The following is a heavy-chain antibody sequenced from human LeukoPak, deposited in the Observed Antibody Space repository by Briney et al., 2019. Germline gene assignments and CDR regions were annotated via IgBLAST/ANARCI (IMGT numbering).Heavy chain of an antibody. CDR2: IYTSGIT. CDR3: ARESGDDYVWGSYRLSDY. J-gene: IGHJ4*02. D-gene: IGHD3-16*02. Sequence: PSQTLSLTCTVWGDSISDNNYYWSWIRQPAGKGLEWIGRIYTSGITNYNPSLKSRVTISVDTSKNQVSLNLSSVTAADTAVYYCARESGDDYVWGSYRLSDYWGQGTLVTVSS. V-gene: IGHV4-61*02. CDR1: GDSISDNNYY.